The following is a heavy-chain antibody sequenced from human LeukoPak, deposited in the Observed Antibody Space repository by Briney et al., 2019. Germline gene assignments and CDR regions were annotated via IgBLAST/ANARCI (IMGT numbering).Heavy chain of an antibody. CDR3: ATPYCSSTSCYNGDY. Sequence: SETLSVTCTVSGGSISSSSYYWGWIRQPPGKGLEWIGSIYYSGSTYYNPSLKSRVTISVDTSKNQFSLKLSSVTAADTAVYYCATPYCSSTSCYNGDYWGQGTLVTVSS. J-gene: IGHJ4*02. D-gene: IGHD2-2*02. CDR1: GGSISSSSYY. V-gene: IGHV4-39*01. CDR2: IYYSGST.